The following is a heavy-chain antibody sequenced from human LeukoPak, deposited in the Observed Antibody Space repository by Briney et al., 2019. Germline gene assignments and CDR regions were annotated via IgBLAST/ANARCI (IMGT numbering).Heavy chain of an antibody. D-gene: IGHD6-19*01. J-gene: IGHJ4*02. Sequence: SQTLSLTCAISGDSVSRDSIAWNWIRQSPSRGLEWLGRTYYKSAWYNDYAVSVKGRIIINPDTSKNQFSLQLNSVTPEDTAVYYCARGTGWPQFDYWGQGSLVTVSS. V-gene: IGHV6-1*01. CDR2: TYYKSAWYN. CDR1: GDSVSRDSIA. CDR3: ARGTGWPQFDY.